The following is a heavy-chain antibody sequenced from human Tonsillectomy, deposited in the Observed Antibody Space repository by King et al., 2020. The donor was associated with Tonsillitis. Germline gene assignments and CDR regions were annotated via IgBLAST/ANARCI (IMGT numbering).Heavy chain of an antibody. CDR1: GFTFSSYG. V-gene: IGHV3-30*03. J-gene: IGHJ4*02. CDR3: APQCYYYDSNGYSYLADFDY. Sequence: VQLVESGGGVVQPGRSLRLSCAASGFTFSSYGMHWVRQAPGKGLEWVAVISYDGSNKYYADSVKGRFTISRDNSKNTLYLQMNSLIAEDTAVYYCAPQCYYYDSNGYSYLADFDYWGQGTLVTVSS. D-gene: IGHD3-22*01. CDR2: ISYDGSNK.